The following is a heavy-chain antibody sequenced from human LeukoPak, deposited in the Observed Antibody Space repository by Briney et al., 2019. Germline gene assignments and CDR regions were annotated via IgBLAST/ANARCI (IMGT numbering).Heavy chain of an antibody. D-gene: IGHD1-14*01. CDR3: ARVTSRLGWFDP. J-gene: IGHJ5*02. CDR1: GYSISSGYY. Sequence: SETLSLTCTVSGYSISSGYYWGWIRPPPGKGLEWIGSISHSGSTYYKPSLKSRVTISVDTSKNQFSLKLRSVTAADTAVYYCARVTSRLGWFDPWGQGTLVTVSS. CDR2: ISHSGST. V-gene: IGHV4-38-2*02.